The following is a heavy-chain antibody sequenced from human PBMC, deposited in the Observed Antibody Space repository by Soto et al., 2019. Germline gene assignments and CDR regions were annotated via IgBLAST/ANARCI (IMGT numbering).Heavy chain of an antibody. Sequence: EVELVESGGGLVKPGGSLTLSCAASGFSFKNAWMNWVRQAPGKGLEWVGRIKNKNDGGTIDYAAFVKGRFTISRDASENTLYLHMNDLKTGDSAVYFCTGLWFGEIYNYWGQGSLVTVSS. V-gene: IGHV3-15*07. CDR2: IKNKNDGGTI. CDR1: GFSFKNAW. D-gene: IGHD3-10*01. CDR3: TGLWFGEIYNY. J-gene: IGHJ4*01.